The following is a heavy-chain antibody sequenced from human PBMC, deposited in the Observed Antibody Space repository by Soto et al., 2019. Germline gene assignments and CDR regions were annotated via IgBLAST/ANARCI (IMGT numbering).Heavy chain of an antibody. CDR2: IKSKTDGGET. V-gene: IGHV3-15*01. CDR3: AADSYGSWSYFDY. J-gene: IGHJ4*02. D-gene: IGHD3-10*01. CDR1: GFTFSNAW. Sequence: GGSLRLSCAASGFTFSNAWMSWVRQAPGKGLEWVGRIKSKTDGGETDYAAPVKGRFTNTRDNSKNTLKLQMNSLKTAVSSLYYCAADSYGSWSYFDYWGQGTLVTVSS.